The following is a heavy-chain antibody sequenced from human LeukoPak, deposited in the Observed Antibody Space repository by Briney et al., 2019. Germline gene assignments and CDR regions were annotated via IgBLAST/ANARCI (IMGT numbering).Heavy chain of an antibody. CDR3: ARVLFVDAAMAFDY. V-gene: IGHV3-30*04. Sequence: PGGSLRLSCAASGFPFSSYAMHWVRQAPGKGLEWLAHISYDGSSDNYADSVKGRFTISRHNSKDTLYLQMNSLRAEDTAVYYCARVLFVDAAMAFDYWGQGTLVIVSS. CDR2: ISYDGSSD. D-gene: IGHD5-18*01. CDR1: GFPFSSYA. J-gene: IGHJ4*02.